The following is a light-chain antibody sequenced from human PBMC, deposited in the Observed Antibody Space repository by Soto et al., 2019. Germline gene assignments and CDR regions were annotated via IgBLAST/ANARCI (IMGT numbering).Light chain of an antibody. CDR2: GAS. V-gene: IGKV3-20*01. CDR1: QSVGSSY. Sequence: EIVLTQSPCTLSFSPLERATLSCRASQSVGSSYLAWYQQKPGQAPRVLIYGASSRATGIPDRFSGSGSGTDFTLTISRLEPEDFAVYYCQQYATSPFTFGPGTKVDIK. CDR3: QQYATSPFT. J-gene: IGKJ3*01.